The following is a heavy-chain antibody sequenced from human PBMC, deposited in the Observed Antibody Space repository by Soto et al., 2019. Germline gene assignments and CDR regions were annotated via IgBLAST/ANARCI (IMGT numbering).Heavy chain of an antibody. CDR3: ARDRHKQAYGFDP. CDR1: GGSISSGGYY. CDR2: IYYSGST. J-gene: IGHJ5*02. V-gene: IGHV4-31*03. Sequence: SEPLSLTCTVSGGSISSGGYYWSWLRQHPGQGLEWIGYIYYSGSTYYNPSLKSRVTISVDTSKNQFSLKLSSVTAADTAVYYCARDRHKQAYGFDPWRQGTLVT. D-gene: IGHD3-16*01.